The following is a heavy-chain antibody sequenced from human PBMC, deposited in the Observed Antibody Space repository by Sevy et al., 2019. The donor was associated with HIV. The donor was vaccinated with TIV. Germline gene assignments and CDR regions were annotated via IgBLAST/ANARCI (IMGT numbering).Heavy chain of an antibody. J-gene: IGHJ4*02. CDR1: GYTLTRLA. Sequence: ASVKVSCKVSGYTLTRLAMHWVRQAPGKRLEWMGSFDPEDNERIYAQKWQCRFSMTEDTSTDTAYMELSNLRSEDTAVYYCATTKDYYENSGDPFDYWGQGTLVTVSS. D-gene: IGHD3-22*01. V-gene: IGHV1-24*01. CDR3: ATTKDYYENSGDPFDY. CDR2: FDPEDNER.